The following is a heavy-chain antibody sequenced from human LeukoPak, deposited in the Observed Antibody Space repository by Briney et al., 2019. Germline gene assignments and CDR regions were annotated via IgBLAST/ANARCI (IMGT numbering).Heavy chain of an antibody. V-gene: IGHV4-4*07. J-gene: IGHJ4*02. CDR1: GGSISSYY. Sequence: SETLSLTCTVSGGSISSYYWSWIRQPAGKGLEWIGRIYTSGSTNYNPSPKSRVTMSVDTSKNQFSLKLSSVTAADTAVYYCARHSSYCSSTSCLPFDYWGQGTLVTVSS. D-gene: IGHD2-2*01. CDR3: ARHSSYCSSTSCLPFDY. CDR2: IYTSGST.